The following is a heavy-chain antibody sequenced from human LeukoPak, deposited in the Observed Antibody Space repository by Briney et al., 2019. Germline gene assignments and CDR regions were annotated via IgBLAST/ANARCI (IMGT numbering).Heavy chain of an antibody. J-gene: IGHJ6*02. V-gene: IGHV1-2*02. CDR3: ARDYRDGYGMDV. Sequence: ASVKVSCKASGYTFTGYYIHWVRQAPGQGLEWMGWINPNNGGTNYGQKFQGRVSLTRDTSISTAYMELSRLRSDETAMYYCARDYRDGYGMDVWGQGTTVIVSS. CDR1: GYTFTGYY. D-gene: IGHD5-24*01. CDR2: INPNNGGT.